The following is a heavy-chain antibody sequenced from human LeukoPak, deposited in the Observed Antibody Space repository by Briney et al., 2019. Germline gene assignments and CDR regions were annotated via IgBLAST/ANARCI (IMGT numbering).Heavy chain of an antibody. J-gene: IGHJ4*02. Sequence: ASVKVSCEASGYTFTSYGISWVRQAPGQGLEWMGWISAYNGNTNYAQKLQGRVTMTTDTSTSTAYMELRSLRSDDTAVYYCARDAPLGQYYYDSSGPFDYWGQGTLVTVSS. CDR2: ISAYNGNT. CDR3: ARDAPLGQYYYDSSGPFDY. D-gene: IGHD3-22*01. V-gene: IGHV1-18*01. CDR1: GYTFTSYG.